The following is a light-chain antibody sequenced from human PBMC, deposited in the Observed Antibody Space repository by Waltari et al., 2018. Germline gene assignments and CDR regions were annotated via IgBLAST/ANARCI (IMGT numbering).Light chain of an antibody. Sequence: QSALTQPASVSGSPGQSITISCTGTSSDIGSYNYVSWYRQHPGKAPKLMIYEVSNRPSGVSTRFSGSKSGNTASLTISGLQAEDEADYYCNSYTSSSTLVFGGGTKLTVL. J-gene: IGLJ3*02. CDR2: EVS. CDR3: NSYTSSSTLV. V-gene: IGLV2-14*03. CDR1: SSDIGSYNY.